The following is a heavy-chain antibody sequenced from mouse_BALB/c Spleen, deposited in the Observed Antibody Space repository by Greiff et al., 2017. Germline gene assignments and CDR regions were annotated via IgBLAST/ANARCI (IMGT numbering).Heavy chain of an antibody. CDR1: GFTFSSYA. V-gene: IGHV5-6-5*01. J-gene: IGHJ4*01. D-gene: IGHD2-12*01. CDR2: ISSGGST. CDR3: ARGLGFTTSDYAMDY. Sequence: EVQLVESGGGLVKPGGSLKLSCAASGFTFSSYAMSWVRQTPEKRLEWVASISSGGSTYYPDSVKGRFTISRDNARNILYLQMSSLRSEDTAMYYCARGLGFTTSDYAMDYWGQGTSVTISS.